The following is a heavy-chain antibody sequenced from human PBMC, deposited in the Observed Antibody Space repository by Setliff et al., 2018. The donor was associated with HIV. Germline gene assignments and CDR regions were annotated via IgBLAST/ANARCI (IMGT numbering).Heavy chain of an antibody. CDR3: ATLDY. CDR2: INPNSGDT. CDR1: EYTFTGYY. V-gene: IGHV1-2*02. J-gene: IGHJ4*02. Sequence: ASVKVSCKASEYTFTGYYMHWVRQAPGQGLEWMGWINPNSGDTNYAQKFQGRVTMTRDTSINTAYMELSGLRSDDTAVYYCATLDYWGQGTLVTVSS.